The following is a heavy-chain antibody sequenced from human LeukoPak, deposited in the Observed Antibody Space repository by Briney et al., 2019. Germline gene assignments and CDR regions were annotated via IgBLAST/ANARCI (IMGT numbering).Heavy chain of an antibody. J-gene: IGHJ6*02. V-gene: IGHV3-21*01. CDR3: ARGGYDYVWGTYFYYYYGMDV. CDR1: GFTFSSYS. CDR2: ICSSSSFI. D-gene: IGHD3-16*01. Sequence: GGSLRLSCAASGFTFSSYSMNWVRQAPGRGLEWVSSICSSSSFIYYADSVKGRFTISRDNAKNSLCLQMNALRAEDTAVYFCARGGYDYVWGTYFYYYYGMDVWGQGTTVTVSS.